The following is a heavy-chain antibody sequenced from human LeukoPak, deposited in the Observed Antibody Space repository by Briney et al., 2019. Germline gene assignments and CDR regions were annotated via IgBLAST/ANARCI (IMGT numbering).Heavy chain of an antibody. CDR1: GGTFSSHA. CDR3: AREVDYYGSGSYPKTNWFDP. J-gene: IGHJ5*02. Sequence: GASVKVSCKTSGGTFSSHAISWVRQAPGQGLEWMGGLIPMFGTPNYAQKFQGRVTITADESTSTAYMELSSLRSGDTAVYYCAREVDYYGSGSYPKTNWFDPWGQGTLVTVSS. D-gene: IGHD3-10*01. V-gene: IGHV1-69*13. CDR2: LIPMFGTP.